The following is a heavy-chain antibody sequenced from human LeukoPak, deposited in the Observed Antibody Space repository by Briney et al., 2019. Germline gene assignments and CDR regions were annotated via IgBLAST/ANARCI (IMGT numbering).Heavy chain of an antibody. Sequence: GGSLRLSCAASGFTFSSYGMHWVRQAPGKGLEWVAVIWYDGSNKYYADSVKGRFTISRDNSKNTLYLQMNSLRAEDTAVYYCAKESDGYSSSWGVLRYWGQGTLVTVSS. D-gene: IGHD6-13*01. V-gene: IGHV3-33*06. CDR2: IWYDGSNK. CDR3: AKESDGYSSSWGVLRY. CDR1: GFTFSSYG. J-gene: IGHJ4*02.